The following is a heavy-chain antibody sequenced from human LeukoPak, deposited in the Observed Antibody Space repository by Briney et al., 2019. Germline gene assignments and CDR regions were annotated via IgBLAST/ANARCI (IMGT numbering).Heavy chain of an antibody. Sequence: SGGSLTLSCAASGFTFSSYSMNWLRQAPGKGLEWVSSISISSSYIYYADSVKGRFTISRDNAKNSLYLQMNSLRAEDTAVYFCARGRSGYCSTTSCSRPPDYWGQGTLVTVSS. CDR2: ISISSSYI. V-gene: IGHV3-21*01. CDR3: ARGRSGYCSTTSCSRPPDY. D-gene: IGHD2-2*03. CDR1: GFTFSSYS. J-gene: IGHJ4*02.